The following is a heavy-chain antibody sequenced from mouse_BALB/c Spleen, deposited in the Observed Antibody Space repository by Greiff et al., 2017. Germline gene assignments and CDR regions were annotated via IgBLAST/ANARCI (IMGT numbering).Heavy chain of an antibody. V-gene: IGHV5-6*01. J-gene: IGHJ3*01. Sequence: EVMLVESGGDLVKPGGSLKLSCAASGFTFSSYGMSWVRQTPDKRLEWVATISSGGSYTYYPDSVKGRFTISRDNAKNTLYLQMSSLKSEDTAMYYCARHRLITTARGFAYWGQGTLVTVSA. CDR1: GFTFSSYG. CDR3: ARHRLITTARGFAY. D-gene: IGHD1-2*01. CDR2: ISSGGSYT.